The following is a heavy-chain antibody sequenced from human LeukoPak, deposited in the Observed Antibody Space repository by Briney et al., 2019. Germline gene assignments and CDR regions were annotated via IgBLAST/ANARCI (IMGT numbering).Heavy chain of an antibody. CDR3: ARSTGPVALYYFDS. V-gene: IGHV3-48*03. D-gene: IGHD2-2*01. J-gene: IGHJ4*02. CDR2: INRSASTK. Sequence: GGSLRLSCEASKFILRSYEMNWVGQAPGQELKWFLYINRSASTKDYADSVKGRFTISRDNAKNLLYLQMNSLKAEDTALYYCARSTGPVALYYFDSWGQGTLVTVSS. CDR1: KFILRSYE.